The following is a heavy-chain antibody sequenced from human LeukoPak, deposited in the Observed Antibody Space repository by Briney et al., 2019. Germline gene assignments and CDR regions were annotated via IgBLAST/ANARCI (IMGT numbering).Heavy chain of an antibody. V-gene: IGHV3-30-3*01. CDR3: ARIPRTWLRFPYFDY. D-gene: IGHD5-12*01. Sequence: GGSLRLSCAASGFTFSSYAMSWVRQAPGKGLEWVAVISYDGSNKYYADSVKGRFTISRDNSKNTLYLQMNSLRGEDTAVYYCARIPRTWLRFPYFDYWGQGTLVTVSS. CDR1: GFTFSSYA. CDR2: ISYDGSNK. J-gene: IGHJ4*02.